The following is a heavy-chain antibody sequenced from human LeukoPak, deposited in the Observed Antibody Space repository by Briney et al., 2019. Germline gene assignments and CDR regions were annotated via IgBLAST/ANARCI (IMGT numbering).Heavy chain of an antibody. V-gene: IGHV1-2*02. D-gene: IGHD6-19*01. CDR2: INPNSGGT. CDR3: ARSPVAGDYYFDY. Sequence: GASVKVSCKASGYTFTGYYMHWVRQAPGQGLEWMGWINPNSGGTNYAQKFQGRVTMTRDTSISTAYMELSRLRSDDTAVYYCARSPVAGDYYFDYWGQGTLVTVSS. CDR1: GYTFTGYY. J-gene: IGHJ4*02.